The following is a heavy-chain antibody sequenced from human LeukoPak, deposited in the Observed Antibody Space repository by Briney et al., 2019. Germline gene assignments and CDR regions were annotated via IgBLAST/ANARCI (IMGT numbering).Heavy chain of an antibody. V-gene: IGHV4-34*01. Sequence: SETLSLTCAVYGGSFSGYYWSWIRQPPGKGLEWIGEINHSGSTNYNPSLKSRVTISVDTSKNQFSLKLSSVTAADTAVYYCARGPFFRLVIRKFDYWGQGTLVTVSS. J-gene: IGHJ4*02. CDR3: ARGPFFRLVIRKFDY. D-gene: IGHD3/OR15-3a*01. CDR2: INHSGST. CDR1: GGSFSGYY.